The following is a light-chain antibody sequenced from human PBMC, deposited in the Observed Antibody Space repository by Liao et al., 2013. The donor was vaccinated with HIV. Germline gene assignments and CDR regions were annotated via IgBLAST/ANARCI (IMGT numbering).Light chain of an antibody. CDR1: NIGSKS. CDR3: QSADSSDTSVI. CDR2: YDR. V-gene: IGLV3-21*01. J-gene: IGLJ2*01. Sequence: SYVLTQPPSVSVAPGKTARITCGGKNIGSKSVHWYQQKPGQAPVLVMYYDRDRPSGIPERFSGSSSGTTVTLTISGVQAEDEADYYCQSADSSDTSVIFGGGTKLTVL.